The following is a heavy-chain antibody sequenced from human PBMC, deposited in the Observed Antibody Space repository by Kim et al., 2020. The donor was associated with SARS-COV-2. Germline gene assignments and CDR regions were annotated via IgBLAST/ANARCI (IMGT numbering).Heavy chain of an antibody. D-gene: IGHD2-2*01. Sequence: SETLSLTCTVSGASISGSGYYWGWIRQPPGKGLEWIGSIYYGGSTYYNPSLKSRVTISVDTSKNQFSLKLNSVTAADTAIYYCARSQGQCSSTSCYFFVYWGQGALVTVSS. CDR3: ARSQGQCSSTSCYFFVY. CDR1: GASISGSGYY. CDR2: IYYGGST. J-gene: IGHJ4*02. V-gene: IGHV4-39*01.